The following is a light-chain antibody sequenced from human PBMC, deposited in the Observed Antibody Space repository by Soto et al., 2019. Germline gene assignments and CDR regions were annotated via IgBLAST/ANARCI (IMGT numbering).Light chain of an antibody. V-gene: IGLV2-8*01. J-gene: IGLJ3*02. Sequence: QSVLTQHPSASGSPGQSVTISCTGTRSDVGGYNYVSWYQQHPGKAPKLMLYEVTKRPSGVPDRFSGSKSGNTASLTVSGLQPEDEADYYCSSHGGITHVVFGGGTKLTVL. CDR3: SSHGGITHVV. CDR2: EVT. CDR1: RSDVGGYNY.